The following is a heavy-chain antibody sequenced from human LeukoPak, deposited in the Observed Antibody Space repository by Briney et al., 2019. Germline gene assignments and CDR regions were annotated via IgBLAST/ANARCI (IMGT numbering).Heavy chain of an antibody. CDR2: IIPIFGIA. CDR3: AIPIDEYGGPSLDY. Sequence: PAASVKVSCKASGGTFSSYAISWVRQAPGQGLEWMGRIIPIFGIANYAQKFQGRVTITADKSTSTAYMELSSLRSEDTAVYYCAIPIDEYGGPSLDYWGQGTLVTVSS. V-gene: IGHV1-69*04. J-gene: IGHJ4*02. D-gene: IGHD4-23*01. CDR1: GGTFSSYA.